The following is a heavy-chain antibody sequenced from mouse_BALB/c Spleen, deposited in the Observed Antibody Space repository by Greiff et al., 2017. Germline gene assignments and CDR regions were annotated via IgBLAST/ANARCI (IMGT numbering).Heavy chain of an antibody. J-gene: IGHJ4*01. V-gene: IGHV3-2*02. CDR2: ISYSGST. CDR3: ARRARYDERDYYAMDY. Sequence: EVQLQESGPGLVKPSQSLSLTCTVTGYSITSDYAWNWIRQFPGNKLEWMGYISYSGSTSYNPSLKSRISITRDTSKNQFFLQLNSVTTEDTATYYCARRARYDERDYYAMDYWGQGTSVTVSS. CDR1: GYSITSDYA. D-gene: IGHD2-14*01.